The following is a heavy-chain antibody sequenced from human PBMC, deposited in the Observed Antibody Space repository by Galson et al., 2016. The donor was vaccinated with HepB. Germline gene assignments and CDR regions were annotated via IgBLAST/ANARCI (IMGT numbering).Heavy chain of an antibody. CDR2: IWYDGSNE. CDR3: AKDVEPYKWNPLTLDY. D-gene: IGHD1-20*01. V-gene: IGHV3-33*06. Sequence: SLRLSCAASGFTFSSYGMHWVRQAPGKGLEWVAVIWYDGSNEHYADSVKGRFAISRDNSKSTLYLQMNSLRAEDTAVYYCAKDVEPYKWNPLTLDYWGQGTLVTVSS. CDR1: GFTFSSYG. J-gene: IGHJ4*02.